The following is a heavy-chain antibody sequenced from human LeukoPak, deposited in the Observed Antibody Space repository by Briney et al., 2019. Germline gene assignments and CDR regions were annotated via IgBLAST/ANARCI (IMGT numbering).Heavy chain of an antibody. CDR2: ISSSSSYI. CDR1: GFTSGHIFTDYW. V-gene: IGHV3-21*01. J-gene: IGHJ4*02. CDR3: ARGAEYSSSSSNY. Sequence: PGGSLRLSCLASGFTSGHIFTDYWMTWVRQAPGKGLEWVSSISSSSSYIYYADSVKGRFTISRDNAKNSLYLQMNSLRAEDTAVYYCARGAEYSSSSSNYWGQGTLVTVSS. D-gene: IGHD6-6*01.